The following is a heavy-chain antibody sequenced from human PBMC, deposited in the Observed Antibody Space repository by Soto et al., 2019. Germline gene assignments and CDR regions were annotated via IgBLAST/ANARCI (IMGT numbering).Heavy chain of an antibody. J-gene: IGHJ4*02. D-gene: IGHD6-13*01. Sequence: QVQLQESGPGLAKPSETLSLTCTVSGGSISSYYWSWIRQPPGKGLEWIGYIYYSGSTNYNPSLKSRVTISVDTSKNQFSLKLSSVTAADTAVYYCAAATAAGPAHFDYWGQGTLVTVSS. CDR1: GGSISSYY. CDR2: IYYSGST. V-gene: IGHV4-59*01. CDR3: AAATAAGPAHFDY.